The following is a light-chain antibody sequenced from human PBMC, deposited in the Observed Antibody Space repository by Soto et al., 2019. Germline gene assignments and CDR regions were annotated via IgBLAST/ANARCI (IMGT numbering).Light chain of an antibody. V-gene: IGLV1-47*01. CDR2: RDG. J-gene: IGLJ3*02. Sequence: QSVLTQPPSASGTPGQSLTISCSGSSSNIGSHFVYWYQHLPGTAPKLLIFRDGQRPSGVPARFFSSKSGTSASLAISGLRSEDEADYYCAVWDQSLTGWVFGGGTKVTVL. CDR3: AVWDQSLTGWV. CDR1: SSNIGSHF.